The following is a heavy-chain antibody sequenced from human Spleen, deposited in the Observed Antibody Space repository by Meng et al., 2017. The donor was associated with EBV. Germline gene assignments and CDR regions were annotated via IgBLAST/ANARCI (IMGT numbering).Heavy chain of an antibody. D-gene: IGHD1-1*01. J-gene: IGHJ4*02. V-gene: IGHV1-46*01. CDR2: INPSGGST. CDR3: ARGPRTGGYDY. Sequence: QVHLGKAGAEVKKPGASVKGSCKAPGYTFSGYYMHWVRQAPGQGLECMGMINPSGGSTTYTQKFQGRVTMTSDTSTSTVYMELDSLKSEDTAVYYCARGPRTGGYDYWGQGTLVTVSS. CDR1: GYTFSGYY.